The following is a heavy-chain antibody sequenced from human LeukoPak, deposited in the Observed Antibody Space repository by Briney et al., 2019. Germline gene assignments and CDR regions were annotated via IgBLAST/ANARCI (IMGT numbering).Heavy chain of an antibody. J-gene: IGHJ5*01. CDR3: AREKGSSNYDS. D-gene: IGHD4-11*01. CDR2: INGDGSST. CDR1: GFAFNTYW. Sequence: GGFLRLSCAASGFAFNTYWIHWVRQIPGKGLVWVSRINGDGSSTAYADSVKGRFTISRDNAKNTLYLQMNSLRAEDTAVYYCAREKGSSNYDSWGQGTLVTVSS. V-gene: IGHV3-74*03.